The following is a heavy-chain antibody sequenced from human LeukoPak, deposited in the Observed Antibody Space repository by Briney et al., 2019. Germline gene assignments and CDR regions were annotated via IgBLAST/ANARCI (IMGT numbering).Heavy chain of an antibody. J-gene: IGHJ4*02. CDR1: GYTFTSYG. CDR3: ARGGVSTSTFLKYYFDH. D-gene: IGHD5/OR15-5a*01. CDR2: ISAYNGDT. Sequence: ASVKVSCKASGYTFTSYGISWVRQAPGQGLEWMGWISAYNGDTNYAYEFRGRITMTTDTATRTAYMELRGLRSDDTAVYYCARGGVSTSTFLKYYFDHWGQGALVTVSS. V-gene: IGHV1-18*01.